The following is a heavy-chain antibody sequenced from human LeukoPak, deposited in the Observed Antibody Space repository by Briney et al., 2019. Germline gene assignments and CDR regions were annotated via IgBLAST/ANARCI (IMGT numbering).Heavy chain of an antibody. J-gene: IGHJ4*02. D-gene: IGHD1-26*01. CDR3: ARRSGSYSY. V-gene: IGHV4-39*07. Sequence: SETLSLTCTVSGGSISSSSYYWGWIRQPPGKGLEWIGSMYYSGSTYYNPSLKSRVTISVDTSKNQFSLELSSVTAADTAVYYCARRSGSYSYWGQGTLVTVSS. CDR1: GGSISSSSYY. CDR2: MYYSGST.